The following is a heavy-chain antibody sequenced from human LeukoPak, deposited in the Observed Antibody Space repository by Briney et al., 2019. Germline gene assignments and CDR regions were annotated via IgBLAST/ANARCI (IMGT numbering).Heavy chain of an antibody. CDR2: IQYDGSNK. V-gene: IGHV3-30*02. J-gene: IGHJ4*02. Sequence: PGGSLRLSCAASVFTFIHYDMHWVRQVPGKGLEWVAIIQYDGSNKYYADSVKGRFTISTDNSKNTLFLQMNSVRAEDTAVYYCAKELSGNYYFEYWGQGTLVTVSS. D-gene: IGHD1-26*01. CDR1: VFTFIHYD. CDR3: AKELSGNYYFEY.